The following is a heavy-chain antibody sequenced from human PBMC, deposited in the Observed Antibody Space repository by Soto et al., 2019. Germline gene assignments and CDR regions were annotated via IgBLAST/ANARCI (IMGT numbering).Heavy chain of an antibody. CDR2: IYPGDSDT. V-gene: IGHV5-51*01. CDR3: ARSPNSRYCSSTSCYTRFYYGMDV. CDR1: GYSFTSYW. D-gene: IGHD2-2*02. Sequence: PGESLKISCKGSGYSFTSYWIGWVRQMPGKGLEWMGIIYPGDSDTRYSPSFQGQVTISADKSISTAYLQWSSLKASDTAMYYCARSPNSRYCSSTSCYTRFYYGMDVWGQGTTVTVS. J-gene: IGHJ6*02.